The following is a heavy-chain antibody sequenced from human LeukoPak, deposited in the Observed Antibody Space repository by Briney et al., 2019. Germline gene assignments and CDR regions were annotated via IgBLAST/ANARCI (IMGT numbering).Heavy chain of an antibody. CDR2: IYYSGST. Sequence: SETLSLTCTVSGGSISSSSYYWGWIRQPPGKGLEWIGSIYYSGSTYCNPSLKSRVTISVDTSKNQFSLKLSSVTAADTAVYYCARRGRYCSSTSCYGPNWFDPWGQGTLVTVSS. CDR1: GGSISSSSYY. D-gene: IGHD2-2*01. J-gene: IGHJ5*02. CDR3: ARRGRYCSSTSCYGPNWFDP. V-gene: IGHV4-39*01.